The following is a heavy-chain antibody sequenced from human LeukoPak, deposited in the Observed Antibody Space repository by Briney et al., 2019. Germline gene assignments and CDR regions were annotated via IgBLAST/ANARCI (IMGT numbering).Heavy chain of an antibody. D-gene: IGHD3-3*01. CDR2: INPNSGGT. V-gene: IGHV1-2*02. J-gene: IGHJ4*02. CDR3: AARSGYFGSTDNYFDY. Sequence: ASVKVSCKASGYTFTGYYVHWVRQAPGQGLEWMGWINPNSGGTNYAQKFQGRVTMTRDTSISTAYMELSRLRSDDTAVYYCAARSGYFGSTDNYFDYWGQGTLVTVSS. CDR1: GYTFTGYY.